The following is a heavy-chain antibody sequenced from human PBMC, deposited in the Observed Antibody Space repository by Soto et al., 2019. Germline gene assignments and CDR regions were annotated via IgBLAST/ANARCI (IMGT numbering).Heavy chain of an antibody. CDR2: ISGSGAST. V-gene: IGHV3-23*01. CDR1: GFTFSTYA. Sequence: EVQLLESGGGLVQPGGSLRLSCEASGFTFSTYAMSWVRQAPGKGLEWVSAISGSGASTYYADSVKGRFTISRDNSKDTLYLQMNSLRAEDTAVYYCAKDGAATPLNLRYDKHDYWGQGTLVTVSS. J-gene: IGHJ4*02. CDR3: AKDGAATPLNLRYDKHDY. D-gene: IGHD2-15*01.